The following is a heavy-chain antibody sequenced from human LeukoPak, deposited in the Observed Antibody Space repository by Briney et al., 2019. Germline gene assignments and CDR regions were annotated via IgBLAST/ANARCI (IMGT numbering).Heavy chain of an antibody. D-gene: IGHD7-27*01. V-gene: IGHV1-2*02. CDR1: GYTFTDHY. CDR3: ARDHNWGPDY. Sequence: ASVKVSCQALGYTFTDHYFHWLRQAPGQGIELMGWIHPGRGDTNIAQKFQGRVSFTRDMSISTAYMELSRLTSDDTAVYYCARDHNWGPDYWGQGTLVSVSS. J-gene: IGHJ4*02. CDR2: IHPGRGDT.